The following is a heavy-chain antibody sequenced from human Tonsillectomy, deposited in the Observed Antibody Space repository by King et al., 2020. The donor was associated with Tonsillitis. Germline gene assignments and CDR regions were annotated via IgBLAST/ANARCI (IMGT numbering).Heavy chain of an antibody. CDR1: GFTSSGSA. CDR2: IRSKANSYAT. J-gene: IGHJ4*02. D-gene: IGHD5-18*01. V-gene: IGHV3-73*02. Sequence: VQLVESGGGLVQPGGSLTLSCAASGFTSSGSAIPWVRQASGKGLEWVGRIRSKANSYATAYAASVKGRFTISRDDSKNTAYLKMNSLKTEDTAVYYCTSAHTAMANFDYWGQGTLVTVSS. CDR3: TSAHTAMANFDY.